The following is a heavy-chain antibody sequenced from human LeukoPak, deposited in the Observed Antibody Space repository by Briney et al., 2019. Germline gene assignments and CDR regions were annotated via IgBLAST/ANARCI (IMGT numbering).Heavy chain of an antibody. V-gene: IGHV4-34*01. J-gene: IGHJ5*02. CDR1: GGSFSGYY. CDR2: INHSGST. D-gene: IGHD6-13*01. Sequence: SETLSLTCAVYGGSFSGYYWSWIRQPPGKGLEWIGEINHSGSTNYNPSLRSRVTISVDTSKNQFSLKLSSVTAADTAVYYCARGPLLAGYSSSWYTFGFDPWGQGTLVTVSS. CDR3: ARGPLLAGYSSSWYTFGFDP.